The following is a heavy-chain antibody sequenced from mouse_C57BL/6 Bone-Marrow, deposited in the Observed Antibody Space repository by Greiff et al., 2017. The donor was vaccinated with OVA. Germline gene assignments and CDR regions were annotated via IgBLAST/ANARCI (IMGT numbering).Heavy chain of an antibody. V-gene: IGHV1-69*01. CDR2: IDPSDSYT. Sequence: QVQLKQPGAELVMPGASVKLSCKASGYTFTSYWMHWVKQRPGQGLEWIGEIDPSDSYTNYNQKFKGKSTLTVDKSSSTAYMQLSSLTSEDSAVYYCARSDYSEDYYAMDYWGQGTSVTVSS. J-gene: IGHJ4*01. CDR1: GYTFTSYW. CDR3: ARSDYSEDYYAMDY. D-gene: IGHD2-12*01.